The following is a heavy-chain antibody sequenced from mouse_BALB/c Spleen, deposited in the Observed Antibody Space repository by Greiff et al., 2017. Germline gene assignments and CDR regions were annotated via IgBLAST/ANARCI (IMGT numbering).Heavy chain of an antibody. V-gene: IGHV5-17*02. CDR3: ATYYGSSGLDY. CDR2: ISSGSSTI. CDR1: GFTFSSFG. Sequence: EVQVVESGGGLVQPGGSRKLSCAASGFTFSSFGMHWVRQAPEKGLEWVAYISSGSSTIYYADTVKGRFTISRDNPKNTLFLQMTSLRSEDTAMYYCATYYGSSGLDYWGQGTTLTVSS. D-gene: IGHD1-1*01. J-gene: IGHJ2*01.